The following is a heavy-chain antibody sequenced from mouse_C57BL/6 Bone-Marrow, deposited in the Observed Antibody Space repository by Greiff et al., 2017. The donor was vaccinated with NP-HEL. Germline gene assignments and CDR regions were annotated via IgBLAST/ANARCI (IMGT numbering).Heavy chain of an antibody. CDR1: GYTFTDYY. Sequence: EVKLQESGPVLVKPGASVKMSCKASGYTFTDYYMNWVKQSHGKSLEWIGVINPYNGGTSYNQKFKGKATLTVDKSSSTAYMELNSLTSEDSAVYYCANYDPPFDYWGQGTTLTVSS. J-gene: IGHJ2*01. CDR2: INPYNGGT. D-gene: IGHD2-4*01. CDR3: ANYDPPFDY. V-gene: IGHV1-19*01.